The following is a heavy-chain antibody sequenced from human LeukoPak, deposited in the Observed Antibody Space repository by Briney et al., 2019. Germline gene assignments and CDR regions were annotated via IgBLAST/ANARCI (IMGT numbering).Heavy chain of an antibody. D-gene: IGHD6-13*01. CDR3: ARPNSSSWYYFDY. V-gene: IGHV4-38-2*01. CDR2: IYHSGST. J-gene: IGHJ4*02. CDR1: GYSMSSGYY. Sequence: SETLSLTCAVSGYSMSSGYYWGWIRQPPGKGLEWIGSIYHSGSTYYNPSLKSRVIISVDTSKNQFSLKLSSVTAADTAVYYCARPNSSSWYYFDYWGQGTLVTVSS.